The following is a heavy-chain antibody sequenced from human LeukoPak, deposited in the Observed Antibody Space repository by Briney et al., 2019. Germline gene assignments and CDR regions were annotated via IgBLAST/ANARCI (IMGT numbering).Heavy chain of an antibody. J-gene: IGHJ6*02. V-gene: IGHV3-23*01. Sequence: GGSLRLSCAASGFTFSSYAMSWVRQAPGKGLEWVSAISGSGGSTYYADSVKGRFTISRDNSKNTLYLQMNSLRTEDMAVYYCATVRLRLYYYGMDVWGQGTTVTVSS. CDR3: ATVRLRLYYYGMDV. CDR1: GFTFSSYA. D-gene: IGHD3-3*01. CDR2: ISGSGGST.